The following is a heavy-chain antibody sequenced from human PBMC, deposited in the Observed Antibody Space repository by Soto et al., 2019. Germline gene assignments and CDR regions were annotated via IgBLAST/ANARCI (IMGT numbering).Heavy chain of an antibody. D-gene: IGHD5-18*01. V-gene: IGHV1-18*01. CDR2: INAYNGNT. CDR3: ARDVGYGLIDY. CDR1: CFTFSPHG. J-gene: IGHJ4*02. Sequence: GASGKGSFQASCFTFSPHGIRWVRQAPGQGLEWMGWINAYNGNTHYAQKLQGRVTMTTDTSTSTAYMELRSLRSDDTAVYYCARDVGYGLIDYWGQGTLVTVSS.